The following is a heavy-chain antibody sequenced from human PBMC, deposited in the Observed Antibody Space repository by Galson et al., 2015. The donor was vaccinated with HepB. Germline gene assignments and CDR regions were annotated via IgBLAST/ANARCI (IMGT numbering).Heavy chain of an antibody. CDR2: IFSNDEK. CDR3: ARRGLSGYSYGKQNYYYGMDD. Sequence: PALVTPTQTLTLTCTVSGFSLSNARMGVSWIRQPPGKALEWLAHIFSNDEKSYSTTLKSRLTISKNTSKSQVVLTMSDMDPVDTATYYCARRGLSGYSYGKQNYYYGMDDAGQGTTVDVSS. CDR1: GFSLSNARMG. J-gene: IGHJ6*01. V-gene: IGHV2-26*01. D-gene: IGHD5-18*01.